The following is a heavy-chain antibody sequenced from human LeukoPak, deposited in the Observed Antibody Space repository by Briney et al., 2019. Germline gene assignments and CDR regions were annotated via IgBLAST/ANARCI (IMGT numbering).Heavy chain of an antibody. CDR3: ARPNISSYYDSRVYDAFVV. CDR2: IYPGDSDT. Sequence: GESLKISCKGSGYKFSTYWIAWVRQMPGKGLEWMGIIYPGDSDTRYSPSFQGQVTISADKSVNSAYLQWSSLKASDTAMYYCARPNISSYYDSRVYDAFVVWGQGTMVTVSS. D-gene: IGHD3-22*01. J-gene: IGHJ3*01. V-gene: IGHV5-51*01. CDR1: GYKFSTYW.